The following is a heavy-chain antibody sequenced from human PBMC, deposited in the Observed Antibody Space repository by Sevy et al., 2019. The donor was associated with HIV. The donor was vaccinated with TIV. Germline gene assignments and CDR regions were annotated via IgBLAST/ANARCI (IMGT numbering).Heavy chain of an antibody. V-gene: IGHV3-30*09. J-gene: IGHJ4*02. Sequence: GGSLRLSCSASGFTFSSYALLWVRQAPGKGLEWVSLISYDGRNKYYSDSVKGRFAISRDESKTTLFLQMESLGTEDTAIYYCARVGVSYCTDDCYDRFDYWGRGPLVTVSS. CDR2: ISYDGRNK. D-gene: IGHD2-21*02. CDR1: GFTFSSYA. CDR3: ARVGVSYCTDDCYDRFDY.